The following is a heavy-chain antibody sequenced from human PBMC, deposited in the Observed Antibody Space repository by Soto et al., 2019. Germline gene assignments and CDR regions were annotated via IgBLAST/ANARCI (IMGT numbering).Heavy chain of an antibody. D-gene: IGHD6-13*01. V-gene: IGHV3-23*01. CDR2: ISASDGST. CDR3: ARLRYSKSANYMVV. J-gene: IGHJ6*03. CDR1: GFTFSTYA. Sequence: PGGSLRLSCTASGFTFSTYAMTWVRQAPGKGLEWVSTISASDGSTFYADSVKGRFIISRDNSKDTLYLQIINLRAEDTAVYYCARLRYSKSANYMVVWGKGTTVTVSS.